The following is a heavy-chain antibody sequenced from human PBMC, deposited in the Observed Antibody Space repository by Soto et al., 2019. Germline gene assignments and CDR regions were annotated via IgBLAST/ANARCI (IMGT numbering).Heavy chain of an antibody. Sequence: QVQLVQSGAEVKKPGDSVKVSCKASGYTFINYGFSWVGQAPGQGLEWMGWISANNGNTNYAQTRQGRATMTTDTSTSTAYMELRSLGSYDTAVFYCAGVAIVGPHTLNGMVFWGQGPTVTVSS. D-gene: IGHD1-26*01. J-gene: IGHJ6*02. CDR2: ISANNGNT. CDR1: GYTFINYG. V-gene: IGHV1-18*01. CDR3: AGVAIVGPHTLNGMVF.